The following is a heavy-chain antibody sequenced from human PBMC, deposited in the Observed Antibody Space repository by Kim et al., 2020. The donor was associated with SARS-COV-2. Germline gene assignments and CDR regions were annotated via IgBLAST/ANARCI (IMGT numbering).Heavy chain of an antibody. Sequence: GGSLRLSCAASGFTFSSYEMNWVRQAPGKGLEWVSYISSSGSTIYYADSVKGRFTISRDNAKNSLYLQMNSLRAEDTAVYYCARDLYGDYAGFDYWGQGTLVTVSS. CDR1: GFTFSSYE. CDR3: ARDLYGDYAGFDY. D-gene: IGHD4-17*01. V-gene: IGHV3-48*03. CDR2: ISSSGSTI. J-gene: IGHJ4*02.